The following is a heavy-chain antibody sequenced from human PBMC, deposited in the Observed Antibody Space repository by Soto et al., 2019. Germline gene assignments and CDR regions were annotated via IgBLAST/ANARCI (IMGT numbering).Heavy chain of an antibody. CDR2: ISGDGKTA. CDR3: ARSGPYYSDY. D-gene: IGHD5-12*01. J-gene: IGHJ4*02. Sequence: GGSLRLSCAVSGFTFSNYALSWVRQAPGKGLECVSSISGDGKTAYYTASVTGRFTISRDNSKNTLSLQMNSLRVEDTAVYYCARSGPYYSDYWGRGTLVTVSS. V-gene: IGHV3-23*01. CDR1: GFTFSNYA.